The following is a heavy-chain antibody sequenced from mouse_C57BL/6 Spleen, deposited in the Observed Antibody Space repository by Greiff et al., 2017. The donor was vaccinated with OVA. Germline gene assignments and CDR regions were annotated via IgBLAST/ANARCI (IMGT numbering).Heavy chain of an antibody. V-gene: IGHV5-17*01. CDR3: ARPVGYYAMDY. J-gene: IGHJ4*01. CDR2: ISSGSSTI. CDR1: GFTFSDYG. Sequence: DVMLVESGGGLVKPGGSLKLSCAASGFTFSDYGMHWVRQAPEKGLEWVAYISSGSSTIYYADTVKGRFTISRDNAKNTLFLQMTSLRSEDTAMYYCARPVGYYAMDYWGQGTSVTVSS.